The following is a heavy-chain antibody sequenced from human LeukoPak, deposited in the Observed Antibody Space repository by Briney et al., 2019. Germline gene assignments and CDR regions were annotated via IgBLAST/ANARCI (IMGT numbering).Heavy chain of an antibody. J-gene: IGHJ4*02. CDR3: VTNLAAARTCFDS. CDR1: GFTFSGYA. V-gene: IGHV3-23*01. CDR2: ISGSGGST. D-gene: IGHD6-25*01. Sequence: GGSLRLSCAASGFTFSGYAMSWVRQAPGKGLEGVSAISGSGGSTYYADSVKGRFTISRDISKNTLYLQMNSLRAEDTAVYYCVTNLAAARTCFDSWGQGTLVTVP.